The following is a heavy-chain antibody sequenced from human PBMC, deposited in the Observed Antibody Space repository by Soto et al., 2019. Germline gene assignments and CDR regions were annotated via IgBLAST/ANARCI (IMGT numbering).Heavy chain of an antibody. D-gene: IGHD3-9*01. V-gene: IGHV3-74*01. J-gene: IGHJ4*02. CDR1: GFSFRSYW. CDR3: AREYYGVLTGYYNDY. Sequence: DVQLVESGGGLVQSGGSLGLSCAASGFSFRSYWMHWVRQAPGKGLVWVARISSDGSSTTYADSANGRFTISRDNAANTLYLQMSSLRAEDTAVYYCAREYYGVLTGYYNDYWGQGTLVTVSS. CDR2: ISSDGSST.